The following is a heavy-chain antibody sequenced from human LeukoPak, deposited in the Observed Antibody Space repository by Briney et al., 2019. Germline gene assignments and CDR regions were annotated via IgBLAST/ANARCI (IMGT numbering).Heavy chain of an antibody. D-gene: IGHD3-10*01. CDR3: ARRPVVRGIASGMDV. Sequence: SETLSLTCTVSGDSISSYYWSWIRQPPGKGLEWIGYIYYSGSTNYIPSLKSRVTISVDSSKNQFSLKLSSVTAADTAVYYCARRPVVRGIASGMDVWGQGTTVTVSS. J-gene: IGHJ6*02. CDR2: IYYSGST. CDR1: GDSISSYY. V-gene: IGHV4-59*01.